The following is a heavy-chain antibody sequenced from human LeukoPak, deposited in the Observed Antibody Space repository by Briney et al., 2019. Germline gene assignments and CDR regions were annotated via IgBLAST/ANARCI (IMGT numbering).Heavy chain of an antibody. V-gene: IGHV1-2*06. Sequence: ASVKVSCKASGYTFTGYYMHWVRQAPGQGLEWMGRINPNSGGTNYAQKFQSRVTMTRDTSISTAYMELSRLRSDDTAVYYCARFLFFGRRAGMDVWGQGTTVTVSS. CDR2: INPNSGGT. J-gene: IGHJ6*02. CDR3: ARFLFFGRRAGMDV. D-gene: IGHD2-21*01. CDR1: GYTFTGYY.